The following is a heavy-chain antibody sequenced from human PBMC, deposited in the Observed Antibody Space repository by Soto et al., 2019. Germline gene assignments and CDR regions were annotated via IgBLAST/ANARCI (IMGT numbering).Heavy chain of an antibody. D-gene: IGHD2-2*02. CDR2: INAGNGNT. J-gene: IGHJ5*02. Sequence: APLKVDWKASGYTFRSYAMRWARQAPGQRLEWMGWINAGNGNTKYSQKFQGRVTITRDTSASTAYMELSSLRSEDTAVYYCARVSCSSTSCYTAVLYSSSFNWFDPWGQGTLVTVSS. V-gene: IGHV1-3*01. CDR1: GYTFRSYA. CDR3: ARVSCSSTSCYTAVLYSSSFNWFDP.